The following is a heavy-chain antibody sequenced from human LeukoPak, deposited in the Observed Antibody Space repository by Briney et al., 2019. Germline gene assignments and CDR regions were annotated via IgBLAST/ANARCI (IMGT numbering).Heavy chain of an antibody. CDR3: ARGGRSKAYCGGDCCEDAFDI. CDR1: GGSISSGDYY. J-gene: IGHJ3*02. V-gene: IGHV4-30-4*01. D-gene: IGHD2-21*02. CDR2: IYYSGST. Sequence: SQTLSLTCTVSGGSISSGDYYWSWIRQPPGKGLEWIGYIYYSGSTYYNPSLKSRVTISVDTSKNQFSLKLSSVTAADTAVYYCARGGRSKAYCGGDCCEDAFDIWGQGTMVTVSS.